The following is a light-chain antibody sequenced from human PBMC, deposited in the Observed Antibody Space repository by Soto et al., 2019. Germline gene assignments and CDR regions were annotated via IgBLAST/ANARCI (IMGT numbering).Light chain of an antibody. Sequence: QSVLTQPPSASGTPGQRVTISCSGSSSNIGSNYVYWYQQLPGTAPKLLIYSNNQRPSGVPDRFSGSKSGTSASLAISGLRSEDEADYYCAAWDDSLRVVLCGVTKLTVL. CDR1: SSNIGSNY. V-gene: IGLV1-47*02. CDR2: SNN. J-gene: IGLJ3*02. CDR3: AAWDDSLRVV.